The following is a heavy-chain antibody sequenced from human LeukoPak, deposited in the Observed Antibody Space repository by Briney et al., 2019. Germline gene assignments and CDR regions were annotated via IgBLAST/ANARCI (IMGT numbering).Heavy chain of an antibody. CDR1: GGTFSSYA. J-gene: IGHJ3*02. V-gene: IGHV1-69*13. Sequence: ASVKVSCKASGGTFSSYAISWVRQAPGQGLEWMGGIIPIFGTANYAQKFQGRVTITADESTSTAYMELSSLRSEDTAVYYCARAAVAGRENAFDIWGQWTMVTVFS. CDR2: IIPIFGTA. CDR3: ARAAVAGRENAFDI. D-gene: IGHD6-19*01.